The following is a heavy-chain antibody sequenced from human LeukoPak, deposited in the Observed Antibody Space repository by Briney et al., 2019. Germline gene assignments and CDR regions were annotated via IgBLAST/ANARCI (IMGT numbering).Heavy chain of an antibody. CDR3: ANLHYDILTGYIYYFDY. V-gene: IGHV3-23*01. Sequence: GGTLRLSCAASGFTFSSYGMSWVRQAPGKGLEWVSSISGSGASTYYADSVKGRFTISRDNSKNTLYLQMNSLRAEDTAVYYCANLHYDILTGYIYYFDYWGQGTLVTVSS. D-gene: IGHD3-9*01. J-gene: IGHJ4*02. CDR2: ISGSGAST. CDR1: GFTFSSYG.